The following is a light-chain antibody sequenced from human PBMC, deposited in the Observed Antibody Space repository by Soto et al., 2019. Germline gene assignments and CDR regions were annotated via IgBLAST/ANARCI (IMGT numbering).Light chain of an antibody. CDR1: SGSVSISYY. J-gene: IGLJ3*02. Sequence: QAVVTQEPSFSVSPGRTVTLTCGLSSGSVSISYYPSWYQQTPGQAPRTLIYSTNTRSSGVSDRFSGSILGNKAALTITGAQADDESDYYCVLYMGSGIWVFGGGTKLTVL. V-gene: IGLV8-61*01. CDR3: VLYMGSGIWV. CDR2: STN.